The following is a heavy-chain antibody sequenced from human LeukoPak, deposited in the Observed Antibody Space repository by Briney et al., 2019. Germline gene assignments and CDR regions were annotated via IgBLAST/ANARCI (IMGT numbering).Heavy chain of an antibody. Sequence: PGGSLRLSCAASEFTFSNYGMHWVRRAPGRGLEWVAVISYDGSHKYYVDSVKGRFTISRDNSKNTLYLQMNSLRAEDTAVYYCAKGHYTDVWGKGTTVTVSS. CDR1: EFTFSNYG. J-gene: IGHJ6*03. CDR2: ISYDGSHK. CDR3: AKGHYTDV. V-gene: IGHV3-30*18.